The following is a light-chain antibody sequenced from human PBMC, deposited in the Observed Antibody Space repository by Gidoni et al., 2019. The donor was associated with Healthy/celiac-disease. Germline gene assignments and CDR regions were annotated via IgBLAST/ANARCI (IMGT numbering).Light chain of an antibody. CDR2: GAS. J-gene: IGKJ1*01. Sequence: EIVMTQSPATLSVSPGERATLSCRASQIVSSNLAWYQQKPGQAPRLLIYGASTRATGIPARFSGSGSGTEFTLTISSLQSEDFAVYYCQQYNSWPQTFGQGTKVEIK. CDR1: QIVSSN. CDR3: QQYNSWPQT. V-gene: IGKV3-15*01.